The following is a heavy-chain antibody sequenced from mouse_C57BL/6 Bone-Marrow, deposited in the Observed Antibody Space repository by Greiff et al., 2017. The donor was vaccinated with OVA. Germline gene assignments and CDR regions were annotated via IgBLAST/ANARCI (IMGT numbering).Heavy chain of an antibody. J-gene: IGHJ4*01. D-gene: IGHD2-3*01. V-gene: IGHV14-4*01. Sequence: VQLQQSGAELVRPGASVKLSCTASGFNIKDDYMHWVKQRPEQGLEWIGWIDPENGDTEYASKFQGKATITADTSSNTAYLQLSSLTSEDTAVYYCTTRWLYAMDYWGQGTSVTVSS. CDR3: TTRWLYAMDY. CDR2: IDPENGDT. CDR1: GFNIKDDY.